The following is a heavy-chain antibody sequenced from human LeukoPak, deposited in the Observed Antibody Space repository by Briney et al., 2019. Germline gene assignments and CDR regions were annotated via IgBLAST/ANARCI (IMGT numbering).Heavy chain of an antibody. CDR2: IYSGGST. CDR3: AKDGYYDSSGYRNYYFDY. V-gene: IGHV3-53*05. Sequence: GGSLRLSCAASGFTVSSNYMSWVRQAPGKGLEWVSVIYSGGSTYYADSVKGRFTISRDNAKNSLYLQMNSLRAEDTALYYCAKDGYYDSSGYRNYYFDYWGQGTLVTVSS. J-gene: IGHJ4*02. CDR1: GFTVSSNY. D-gene: IGHD3-22*01.